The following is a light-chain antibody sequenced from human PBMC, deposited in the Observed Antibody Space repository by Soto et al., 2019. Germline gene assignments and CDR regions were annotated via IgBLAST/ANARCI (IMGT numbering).Light chain of an antibody. V-gene: IGKV3-15*01. CDR2: GAY. CDR3: QQYNNWPPIT. Sequence: EIVMTQSPATLSVSPGERANLSCRASQSISNNVAWYQQKPGQAPRLLIYGAYTRATGIPARFSGSCSGTEFTLTISILQSEDFAVYFCQQYNNWPPITFGQGTRLEIK. J-gene: IGKJ5*01. CDR1: QSISNN.